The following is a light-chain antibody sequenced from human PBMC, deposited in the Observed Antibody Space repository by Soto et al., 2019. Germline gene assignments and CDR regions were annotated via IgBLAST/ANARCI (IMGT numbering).Light chain of an antibody. Sequence: QSVLTQPASVSRSPEQSITFSCTGTSSDVGSYNLVSWYQQHPGKAPKVMLYEVSKRPSGVANRFSGSKSGNTASLTISGLQAEDEADYYCCAYAGSNTYVFGTGTKVTVL. J-gene: IGLJ1*01. CDR2: EVS. CDR3: CAYAGSNTYV. V-gene: IGLV2-23*02. CDR1: SSDVGSYNL.